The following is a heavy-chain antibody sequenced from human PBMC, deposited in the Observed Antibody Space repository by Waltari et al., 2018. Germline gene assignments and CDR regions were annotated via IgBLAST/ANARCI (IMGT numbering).Heavy chain of an antibody. J-gene: IGHJ6*02. V-gene: IGHV4-59*11. CDR1: GGSISSHY. Sequence: VQLQESGPGLLKPPETLSLTCTVSGGSISSHYWSWIQLPTGTGREWIGYIYYSGSTNYNPSLKSRVTISVDTSKNQFSLKLSSVTAADTAVYYCARDAYCSGGSCFYYYYGMDVWGQGTTVTVSS. CDR3: ARDAYCSGGSCFYYYYGMDV. CDR2: IYYSGST. D-gene: IGHD2-15*01.